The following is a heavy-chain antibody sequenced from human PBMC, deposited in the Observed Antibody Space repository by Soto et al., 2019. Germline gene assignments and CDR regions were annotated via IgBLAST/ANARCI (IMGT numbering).Heavy chain of an antibody. CDR1: GYTFTGYY. D-gene: IGHD6-13*01. J-gene: IGHJ5*02. CDR3: ARGSSIVGWYNWFDP. Sequence: QVQLVQSGAEVKKPGASVKVSCKASGYTFTGYYMHWVRQAPGQGLEWMGWINPNSGGTNYAQKFQGWVTMTRDTSISTAYMELSRLRSDDTAVYYCARGSSIVGWYNWFDPWGQGTLVTVSS. V-gene: IGHV1-2*04. CDR2: INPNSGGT.